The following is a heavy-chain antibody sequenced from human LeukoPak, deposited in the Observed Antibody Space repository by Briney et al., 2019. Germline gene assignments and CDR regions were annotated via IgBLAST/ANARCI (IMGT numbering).Heavy chain of an antibody. J-gene: IGHJ4*02. D-gene: IGHD1-26*01. CDR2: ISGSGGST. Sequence: PSETLSLTCTVSGGSISSSSYYWGWIRQAPGKGLERVSAISGSGGSTYYADSVKGRFTISRDNSKNTLYLQMNSLRAEDTAVYYCAKDQGYSGSYPSDYWGQGTLVTVSS. CDR3: AKDQGYSGSYPSDY. V-gene: IGHV3-23*01. CDR1: GGSISSSSYY.